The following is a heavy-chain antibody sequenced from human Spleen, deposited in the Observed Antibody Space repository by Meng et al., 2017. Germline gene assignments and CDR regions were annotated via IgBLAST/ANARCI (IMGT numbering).Heavy chain of an antibody. CDR1: GGYCSSGSSY. CDR3: ARESPTYYYDSSGFR. Sequence: AAGPGLVRPSETLSLPCTVAGGYCSSGSSYWSWIRPPPGKGLEWIGYIYYSGSTNYNPSLKSRVTISVDTSKNQFSLRLSSVTAADTAVYYCARESPTYYYDSSGFRWGQGTLVTVSS. D-gene: IGHD3-22*01. J-gene: IGHJ4*02. V-gene: IGHV4-61*01. CDR2: IYYSGST.